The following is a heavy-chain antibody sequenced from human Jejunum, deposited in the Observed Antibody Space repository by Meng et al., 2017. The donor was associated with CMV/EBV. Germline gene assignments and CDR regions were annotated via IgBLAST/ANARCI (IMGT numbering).Heavy chain of an antibody. CDR1: VGSMRSDSYH. CDR3: TRAARSASGVFDY. CDR2: VHYGGHT. Sequence: SVGSMRSDSYHWGWIRQPPGKGLEWIGSVHYGGHTYLKPSLKSRVTISADPSNNQFSLKVNSLTAADTAVYYCTRAARSASGVFDYWGQGMLVTVSS. V-gene: IGHV4-39*07. D-gene: IGHD3-10*01. J-gene: IGHJ4*02.